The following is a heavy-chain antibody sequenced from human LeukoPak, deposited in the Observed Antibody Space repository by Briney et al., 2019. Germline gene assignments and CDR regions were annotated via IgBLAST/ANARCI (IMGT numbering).Heavy chain of an antibody. CDR2: ISSSSSCI. Sequence: GGSLRLSCAASGFTFSSYSMNWVRQAPGKGLEWVSSISSSSSCIYYADSVKGRFTISRDNAKNSLYLQMNSLRAEDTAVYYCTRVPDTAMVLGWFDPWGQGTLVTVSS. J-gene: IGHJ5*02. CDR1: GFTFSSYS. CDR3: TRVPDTAMVLGWFDP. D-gene: IGHD5-18*01. V-gene: IGHV3-21*01.